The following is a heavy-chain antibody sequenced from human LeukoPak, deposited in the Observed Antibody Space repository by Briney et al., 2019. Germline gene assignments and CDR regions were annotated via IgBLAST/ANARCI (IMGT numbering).Heavy chain of an antibody. CDR2: ISAYNGNT. CDR3: ARDPHYYDSSGYYIRFDY. CDR1: GYTFTSYG. J-gene: IGHJ4*02. D-gene: IGHD3-22*01. V-gene: IGHV1-18*01. Sequence: ASVKVSCKASGYTFTSYGISWVRQAPGQGLEWMGWISAYNGNTNYAQKLQGRVTMTTDRSTSTAYMELRSLRSDDTAVYYCARDPHYYDSSGYYIRFDYWGQGTLVTVSS.